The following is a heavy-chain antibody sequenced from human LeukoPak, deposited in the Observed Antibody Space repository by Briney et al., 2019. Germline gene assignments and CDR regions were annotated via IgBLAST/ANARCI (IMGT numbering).Heavy chain of an antibody. D-gene: IGHD3-10*02. CDR1: GFTVSSNY. CDR2: IYRAGNT. Sequence: PGGSLRLSCAASGFTVSSNYMTWVRQAPGKGLEWVSVIYRAGNTYYADSVKGRFTISRDNAKNSLYLQMNSLRAEDTAVYYCAELGITMIGGVWGKGTTVTFSS. J-gene: IGHJ6*04. V-gene: IGHV3-53*01. CDR3: AELGITMIGGV.